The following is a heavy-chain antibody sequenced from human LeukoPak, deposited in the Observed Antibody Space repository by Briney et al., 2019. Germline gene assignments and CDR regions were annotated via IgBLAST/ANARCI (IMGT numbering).Heavy chain of an antibody. D-gene: IGHD4-17*01. CDR3: AKDYGDYLATFDY. Sequence: GGSLRLSCAASGFTFSSYGMRWVRQAPGKGLEWVAFIRYDGSNKYYADSVKGRFTISRDNSKNTLYLQMNSLRAEDTAVYYCAKDYGDYLATFDYWGQGTLVTVSS. CDR1: GFTFSSYG. CDR2: IRYDGSNK. J-gene: IGHJ4*02. V-gene: IGHV3-30*02.